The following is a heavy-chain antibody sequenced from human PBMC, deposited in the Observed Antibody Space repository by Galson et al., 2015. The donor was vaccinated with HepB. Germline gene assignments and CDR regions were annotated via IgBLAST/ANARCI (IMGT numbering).Heavy chain of an antibody. CDR1: GASISNRIDY. D-gene: IGHD6-19*01. CDR3: ARQGEWLVFDS. CDR2: FYFTGRT. J-gene: IGHJ4*01. V-gene: IGHV4-39*01. Sequence: ETLSLTCNVSGASISNRIDYWGWIRQPPGKGLEWIASFYFTGRTHYNPSLKSRVTMSGDTSKNQFSLNLTSVTDADTAVYYCARQGEWLVFDSWGRGTLVVVSS.